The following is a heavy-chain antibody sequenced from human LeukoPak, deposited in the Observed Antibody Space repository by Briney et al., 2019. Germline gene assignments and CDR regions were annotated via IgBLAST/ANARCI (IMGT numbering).Heavy chain of an antibody. CDR2: FRGGGGST. D-gene: IGHD6-13*01. V-gene: IGHV3-43*02. Sequence: PGGALRLSCAAPGFTFVDYAMPWGRQAPAKGVERVSLFRGGGGSTSYSESVKGRFPISRDNSKHSMYLQMNSLRTEDTALYYCAKDRGSSSWDPAFDYWGQGTLVTVSS. CDR1: GFTFVDYA. CDR3: AKDRGSSSWDPAFDY. J-gene: IGHJ4*02.